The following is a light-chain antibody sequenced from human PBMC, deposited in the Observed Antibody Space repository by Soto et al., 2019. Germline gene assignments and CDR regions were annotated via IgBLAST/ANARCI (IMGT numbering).Light chain of an antibody. Sequence: QSALTQPPSASGTPGQRVTISCSGSSSNIGSNTVNWYQQLPGTAPKLLIYSSNQRPSGVPDRFSGSKSGTSASLAISGLQSKDEADYYCAAWDDSLNGYVFGTGTKLTVL. J-gene: IGLJ1*01. CDR3: AAWDDSLNGYV. V-gene: IGLV1-44*01. CDR2: SSN. CDR1: SSNIGSNT.